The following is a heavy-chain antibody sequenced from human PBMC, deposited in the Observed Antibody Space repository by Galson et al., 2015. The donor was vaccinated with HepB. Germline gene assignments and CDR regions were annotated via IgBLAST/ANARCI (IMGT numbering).Heavy chain of an antibody. CDR1: GFTFSNSW. V-gene: IGHV3-15*01. CDR2: IKSKTDGGTT. J-gene: IGHJ4*02. D-gene: IGHD5-12*01. CDR3: FASTWLRGKRFDY. Sequence: SLRLSCAASGFTFSNSWMTWVRQGPGKGLEWVGRIKSKTDGGTTDYAASMKGKFTISRDDSKNTLYLQINTLNTEDTAVYYCFASTWLRGKRFDYWGQGTLVTVSS.